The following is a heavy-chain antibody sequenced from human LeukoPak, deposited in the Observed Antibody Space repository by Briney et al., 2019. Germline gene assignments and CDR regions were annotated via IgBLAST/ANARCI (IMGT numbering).Heavy chain of an antibody. D-gene: IGHD7-27*01. V-gene: IGHV3-23*01. J-gene: IGHJ4*02. CDR2: ISGSGATT. CDR1: GFTFNSYA. CDR3: AKDRANWGHSGDY. Sequence: PGGSLRLSCAASGFTFNSYAMSWVRQAPGKGLEWVAAISGSGATTYYGDSVKGRFTISRDNSKNTLYLQMNSLRADDTAVYYCAKDRANWGHSGDYWGQGTRVTVSS.